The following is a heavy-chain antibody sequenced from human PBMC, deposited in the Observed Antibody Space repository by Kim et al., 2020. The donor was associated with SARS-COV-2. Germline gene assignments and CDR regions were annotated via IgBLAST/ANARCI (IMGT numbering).Heavy chain of an antibody. Sequence: KDRFTISRDNSKNALYLQMNSLRAEDTAVYYCAKSSYYDFWSGYLNWFDPWGQGTLVTVSS. J-gene: IGHJ5*02. CDR3: AKSSYYDFWSGYLNWFDP. V-gene: IGHV3-23*01. D-gene: IGHD3-3*01.